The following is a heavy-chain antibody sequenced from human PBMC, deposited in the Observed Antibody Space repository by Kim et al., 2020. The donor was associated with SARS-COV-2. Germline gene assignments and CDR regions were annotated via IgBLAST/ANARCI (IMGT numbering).Heavy chain of an antibody. CDR3: TKSSIPESTVEGWY. CDR2: ISWSGNSI. J-gene: IGHJ2*01. Sequence: GGSLRLSCAASGFRLEDYDMHWVRQVPGKGLEWVSGISWSGNSIDYADSVKGRFTISRDNAGNSLFLQMNSLRNEDTALYFCTKSSIPESTVEGWY. D-gene: IGHD6-6*01. V-gene: IGHV3-9*01. CDR1: GFRLEDYD.